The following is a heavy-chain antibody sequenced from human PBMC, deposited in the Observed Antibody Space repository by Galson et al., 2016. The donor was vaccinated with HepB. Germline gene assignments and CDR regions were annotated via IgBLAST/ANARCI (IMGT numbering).Heavy chain of an antibody. Sequence: SVKVSCKASGYSFTNYDINWLRQAPGQGLEWMGWINPNSGYTDYAQNFQGRVTLTRNTSISTAFMELSSLRSDDTAVYFCARDRVCYFDSSGHQEGAFDIWGQGTLVTVSS. CDR3: ARDRVCYFDSSGHQEGAFDI. CDR2: INPNSGYT. CDR1: GYSFTNYD. V-gene: IGHV1-8*01. D-gene: IGHD3-22*01. J-gene: IGHJ3*02.